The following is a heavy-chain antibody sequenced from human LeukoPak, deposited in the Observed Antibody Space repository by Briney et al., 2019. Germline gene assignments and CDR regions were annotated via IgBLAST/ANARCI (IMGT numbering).Heavy chain of an antibody. CDR2: IYYSGST. CDR1: GGSISSYY. Sequence: SETLSLSCTVSGGSISSYYWSCIRQPPGKGLEWIGYIYYSGSTNYNPSLKSRVTTSVDTSKNQFSLKLSSVTAADTAVYYCARGDRRSIAVAGIFDYWGQGTLVTVSS. V-gene: IGHV4-59*01. J-gene: IGHJ4*02. D-gene: IGHD6-19*01. CDR3: ARGDRRSIAVAGIFDY.